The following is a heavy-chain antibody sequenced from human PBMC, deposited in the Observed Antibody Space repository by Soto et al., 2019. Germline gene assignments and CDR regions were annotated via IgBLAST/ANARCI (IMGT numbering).Heavy chain of an antibody. Sequence: ASVKVSCKASGYTFTGYYMHWVRQAPGQGLEWMGWINPNSGGTNYAQKFQGRVTMTRDTSISTAYMELSRLRSDDTAVYYCARERREYPSYHYGMDVWGQGTRVTVSS. D-gene: IGHD6-6*01. V-gene: IGHV1-2*02. CDR2: INPNSGGT. J-gene: IGHJ6*02. CDR1: GYTFTGYY. CDR3: ARERREYPSYHYGMDV.